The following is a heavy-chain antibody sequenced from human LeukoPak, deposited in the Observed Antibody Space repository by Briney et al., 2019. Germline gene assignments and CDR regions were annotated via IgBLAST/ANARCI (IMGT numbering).Heavy chain of an antibody. CDR1: GYTLTELS. V-gene: IGHV1-24*01. Sequence: GASVKVPCKVSGYTLTELSMHWVRQAPGKGLEWMGGFDPEDGETIYAQKFQGRVTMTEDTSTDTVYMELSSLKSEDTAVYYCATVSLMSVAPDNWFDPWGQGTLVTVSS. CDR3: ATVSLMSVAPDNWFDP. CDR2: FDPEDGET. D-gene: IGHD6-19*01. J-gene: IGHJ5*02.